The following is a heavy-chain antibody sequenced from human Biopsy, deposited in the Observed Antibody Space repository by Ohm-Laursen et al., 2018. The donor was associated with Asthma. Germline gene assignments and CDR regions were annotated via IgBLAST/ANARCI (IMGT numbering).Heavy chain of an antibody. J-gene: IGHJ5*02. Sequence: SSVKVSCKASGGTFGNYAISWVRQAPGLGLEWMGWISAYNGNTNYAQKFQGRLTLTTDTSTSTAHMELRSLRSDDTAVHYCARWTTPINGFDPWGQGTLVTVSP. CDR2: ISAYNGNT. CDR3: ARWTTPINGFDP. CDR1: GGTFGNYA. V-gene: IGHV1-18*01. D-gene: IGHD4-11*01.